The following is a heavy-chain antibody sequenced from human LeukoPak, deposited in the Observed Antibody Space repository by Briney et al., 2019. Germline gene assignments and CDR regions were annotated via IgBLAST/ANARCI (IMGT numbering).Heavy chain of an antibody. Sequence: TGGPLRLSCAASGFTFSSYWMSWVRQAPGKGLEWVANIKQDGSEKYYVDSVKGRFTISRDNAKNSLYLQMNSLRAEDTAVYYCARGDILTGSDWFDPWGQGTLVTVSS. CDR3: ARGDILTGSDWFDP. V-gene: IGHV3-7*01. CDR2: IKQDGSEK. D-gene: IGHD3-9*01. CDR1: GFTFSSYW. J-gene: IGHJ5*02.